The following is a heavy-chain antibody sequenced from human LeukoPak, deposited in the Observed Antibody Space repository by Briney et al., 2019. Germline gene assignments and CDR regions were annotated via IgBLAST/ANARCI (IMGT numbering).Heavy chain of an antibody. CDR1: GFTFSSYW. V-gene: IGHV3-74*01. CDR3: ARDMTRGSPFDY. CDR2: INSDGSST. D-gene: IGHD1-26*01. J-gene: IGHJ4*02. Sequence: PGGSLRLSCTASGFTFSSYWMHWVRQAPGKGLVWVSRINSDGSSTSYADSVKGRFTISRDNAKNTLYLQMNSLRAEDTAVYYCARDMTRGSPFDYWGQGTLVTVSS.